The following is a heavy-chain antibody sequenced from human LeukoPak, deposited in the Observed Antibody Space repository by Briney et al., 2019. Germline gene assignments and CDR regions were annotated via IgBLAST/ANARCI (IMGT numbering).Heavy chain of an antibody. CDR3: ARTRYYYGSRSYGAPYYFDY. CDR1: GGSISSGSYY. Sequence: SETLSLTCTVSGGSISSGSYYWSWIRQPAGKGLEWIGRISTSGSTNYNTSLKSRVTISVDTSNNQFSLKLSSVTAADTAVYYCARTRYYYGSRSYGAPYYFDYWGQGTLVTVSS. D-gene: IGHD3-10*01. CDR2: ISTSGST. V-gene: IGHV4-61*02. J-gene: IGHJ4*02.